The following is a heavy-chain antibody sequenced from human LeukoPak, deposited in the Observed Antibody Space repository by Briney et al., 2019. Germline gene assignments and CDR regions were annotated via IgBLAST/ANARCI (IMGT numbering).Heavy chain of an antibody. D-gene: IGHD2-2*01. CDR2: IKQDGSQR. Sequence: GGSVRLSCAATGFTSSRFWMSWVRQAPGKGLEWVASIKQDGSQRYYVDSVKGRFTISRDNSKNSLYLQTNSLSAEDTAVYYCTRDYDRDQREGTTWGQGTLVTVSS. V-gene: IGHV3-7*03. CDR1: GFTSSRFW. CDR3: TRDYDRDQREGTT. J-gene: IGHJ5*02.